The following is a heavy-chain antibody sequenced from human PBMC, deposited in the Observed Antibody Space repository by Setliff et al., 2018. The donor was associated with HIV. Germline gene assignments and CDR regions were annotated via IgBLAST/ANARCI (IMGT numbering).Heavy chain of an antibody. CDR2: VFYSGST. D-gene: IGHD3-22*01. CDR3: ARHLYYYDSSGYLQPYYYMDV. J-gene: IGHJ6*04. Sequence: SETLSLTCTVSGGSISSASYFWGWIRQSPGRGLEWIGSVFYSGSTYYNASLKSRVTISVDTSKNQFSLKLSSVTAADTAVYYCARHLYYYDSSGYLQPYYYMDVWGKGTTVTVSS. CDR1: GGSISSASYF. V-gene: IGHV4-39*01.